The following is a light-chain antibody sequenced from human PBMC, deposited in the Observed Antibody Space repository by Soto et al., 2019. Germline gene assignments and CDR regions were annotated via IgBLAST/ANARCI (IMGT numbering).Light chain of an antibody. CDR2: STS. CDR1: TGAVTSGYY. CDR3: LLDYGGAVV. V-gene: IGLV7-43*01. J-gene: IGLJ2*01. Sequence: QAVVTQEPSLTVSPGGTVTLTCASSTGAVTSGYYPNWFQQKPGQAPRALIYSTSNKRSWTPARFSGSLLGGKAALTLSGEQPEDEAEYYCLLDYGGAVVFGGGTKLTVL.